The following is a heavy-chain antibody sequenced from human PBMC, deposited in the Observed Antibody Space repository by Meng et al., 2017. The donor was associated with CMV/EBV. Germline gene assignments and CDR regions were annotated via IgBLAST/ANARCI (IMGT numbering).Heavy chain of an antibody. D-gene: IGHD5-12*01. V-gene: IGHV3-30*04. J-gene: IGHJ5*02. CDR3: ARGYSAYDYRGANWFDP. Sequence: FTFRDYAMNWVRQAPGKGVEWVTIISYDGSNKYYADSVKGRFTSSRDNSNNTLYLQMNSLRAEDTAVYYCARGYSAYDYRGANWFDPWGQGTLVTVSS. CDR2: ISYDGSNK. CDR1: FTFRDYA.